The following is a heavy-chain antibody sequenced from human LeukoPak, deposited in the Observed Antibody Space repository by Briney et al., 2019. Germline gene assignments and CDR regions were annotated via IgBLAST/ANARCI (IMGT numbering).Heavy chain of an antibody. CDR1: GYSISSGDY. J-gene: IGHJ5*02. V-gene: IGHV4-38-2*01. Sequence: SETLSLTCAVSGYSISSGDYWAWLRQPPGKGLEWIGCIYYSGSTDYNPSLKSRVSISVDTSKNQFSLKLLSVTAADTAVYYCAKNSTAAWFDPWGQGTLVTVSS. D-gene: IGHD2/OR15-2a*01. CDR3: AKNSTAAWFDP. CDR2: IYYSGST.